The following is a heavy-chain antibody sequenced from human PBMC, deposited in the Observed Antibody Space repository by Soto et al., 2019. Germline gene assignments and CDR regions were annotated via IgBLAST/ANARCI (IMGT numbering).Heavy chain of an antibody. CDR1: GYTFTSYG. D-gene: IGHD3-9*01. CDR2: ISAYNGNT. Sequence: QVQLVQSGAEVKKPGASVKVSCKASGYTFTSYGISWVRQAPGQGLEWMGWISAYNGNTNYAQKLQGRVTMTTDTATSTAYMELRSLRSDDTAVYYCAREPYYDILTGYYNWFDPWGQGTLVTVSS. J-gene: IGHJ5*02. CDR3: AREPYYDILTGYYNWFDP. V-gene: IGHV1-18*01.